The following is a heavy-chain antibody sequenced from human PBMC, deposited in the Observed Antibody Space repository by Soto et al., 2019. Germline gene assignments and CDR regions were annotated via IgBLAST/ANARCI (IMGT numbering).Heavy chain of an antibody. CDR3: AKDQYSGSPGKPDY. D-gene: IGHD1-26*01. Sequence: GGSLRLSCAASGFTFSSYGMHWVRRAPGKGLEWVSVIDSGGSTYYADSVKGRFTISRDNSKNTLFLQMNSLRAEDTAVYFCAKDQYSGSPGKPDYWGQGTLVTVSS. CDR2: IDSGGST. CDR1: GFTFSSYG. J-gene: IGHJ4*02. V-gene: IGHV3-NL1*01.